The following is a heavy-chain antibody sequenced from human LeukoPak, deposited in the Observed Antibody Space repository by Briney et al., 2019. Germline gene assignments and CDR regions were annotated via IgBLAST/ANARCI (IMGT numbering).Heavy chain of an antibody. J-gene: IGHJ4*02. Sequence: GGSLRLSCAASGFTFSSYAMSWVRQAPGKGLEWVSAISGSGGSTYYADSVKGRFTISRDNSKNTLYLQMNSLRAEDTAVYYCAKSTPPYGDYLYYFDYWGQGILVTVSS. D-gene: IGHD4-17*01. CDR1: GFTFSSYA. CDR3: AKSTPPYGDYLYYFDY. V-gene: IGHV3-23*01. CDR2: ISGSGGST.